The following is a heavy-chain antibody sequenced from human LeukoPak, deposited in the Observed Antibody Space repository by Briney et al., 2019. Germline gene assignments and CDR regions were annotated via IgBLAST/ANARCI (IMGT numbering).Heavy chain of an antibody. V-gene: IGHV4-34*01. J-gene: IGHJ4*02. Sequence: NASETLSLTCAVYGGSFSGYYWSWIRQPPGKGLEWIGEINHSGSTNYNPSLESRVTISVDTSKNQFCLKLSSVTAADTAVYYCAARSGSYFYWGQGTLVTASS. CDR3: AARSGSYFY. CDR2: INHSGST. CDR1: GGSFSGYY. D-gene: IGHD1-26*01.